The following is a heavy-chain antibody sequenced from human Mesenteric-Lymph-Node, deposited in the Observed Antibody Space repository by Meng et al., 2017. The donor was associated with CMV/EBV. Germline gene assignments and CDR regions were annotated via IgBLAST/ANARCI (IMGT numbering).Heavy chain of an antibody. J-gene: IGHJ5*02. Sequence: GESLKISCKGSGYSFTTHWIVWVRQMPGKGLEWVGIINPGDSDTRYSPSFQGQVTISADKSISTVYLQWSSLKASDSGMYYCARHSAPRETYTWFDPGGKGTLVTVSS. V-gene: IGHV5-51*01. CDR3: ARHSAPRETYTWFDP. CDR2: INPGDSDT. D-gene: IGHD5-24*01. CDR1: GYSFTTHW.